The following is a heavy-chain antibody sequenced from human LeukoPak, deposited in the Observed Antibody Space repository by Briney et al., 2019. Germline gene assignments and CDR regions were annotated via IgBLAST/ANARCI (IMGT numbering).Heavy chain of an antibody. CDR1: GFTFSSYG. J-gene: IGHJ3*02. CDR3: AKARENYNLVAFDI. Sequence: GGSLRLSCAASGFTFSSYGMSWVRQAPGKGLEWVAGMPYSGGTTFYAGSVKGRSTISRDNSKSTLFLQMNSLRAEDTALYYCAKARENYNLVAFDIWGQGTMVTVSS. CDR2: MPYSGGTT. V-gene: IGHV3-23*01. D-gene: IGHD1-7*01.